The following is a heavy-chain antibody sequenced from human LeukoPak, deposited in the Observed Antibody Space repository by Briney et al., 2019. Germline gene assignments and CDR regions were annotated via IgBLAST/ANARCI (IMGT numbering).Heavy chain of an antibody. Sequence: SETLSLTCTVSGGSISSGSYYWSWIRQPAGKGLEWIGRIYTSGSTNYNPSLKSRVTISVDTSKNQFSLKLSSVTAADTAVYYCARTLRFLEWLPNDAFDIWGQGTMVTVSS. V-gene: IGHV4-61*02. CDR1: GGSISSGSYY. D-gene: IGHD3-3*01. CDR2: IYTSGST. J-gene: IGHJ3*02. CDR3: ARTLRFLEWLPNDAFDI.